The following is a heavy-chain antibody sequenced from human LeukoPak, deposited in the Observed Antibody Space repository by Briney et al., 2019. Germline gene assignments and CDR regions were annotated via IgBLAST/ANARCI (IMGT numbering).Heavy chain of an antibody. D-gene: IGHD6-19*01. CDR2: IYSGGST. CDR3: AEGETQWLVRTGVDY. Sequence: GGSLRLSCAASGFTVSSNYMSWVRQAPGKGLEWVSVIYSGGSTYYADSVKGRFTISRDNSKNTLYLQMNSLRAEDTAVYYCAEGETQWLVRTGVDYWGQGTLVTVSS. J-gene: IGHJ4*02. V-gene: IGHV3-53*01. CDR1: GFTVSSNY.